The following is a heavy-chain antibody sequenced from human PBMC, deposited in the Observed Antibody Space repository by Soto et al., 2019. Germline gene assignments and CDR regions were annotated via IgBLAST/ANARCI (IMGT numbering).Heavy chain of an antibody. J-gene: IGHJ4*02. Sequence: KPSETLSLTCTVSGGSISSYYWSWIRQPPGKGLEWIGYIYYSGSTNYNPSLKTRLTITKDTSKNQVVLAMTNMDPVDTATYYCAHSSRDGYVQLAFFDYWGQGALVTVSS. CDR1: GGSISSYY. CDR2: IYYSGST. D-gene: IGHD5-12*01. V-gene: IGHV4-59*01. CDR3: AHSSRDGYVQLAFFDY.